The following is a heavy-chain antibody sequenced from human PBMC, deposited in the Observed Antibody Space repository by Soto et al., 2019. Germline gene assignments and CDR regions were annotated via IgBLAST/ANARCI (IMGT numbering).Heavy chain of an antibody. V-gene: IGHV3-74*01. J-gene: IGHJ6*02. CDR1: GFSSSFYW. D-gene: IGHD2-2*02. CDR3: ARERALTAYTVKGMDV. CDR2: INSDGSST. Sequence: PGGSLRLSCAASGFSSSFYWMYWVRQAPGKGLVWVSSINSDGSSTSYADSVKGRFTISRDNTENTVYLQMNSLRAEDTAVYYCARERALTAYTVKGMDVWGQGTTVTVSS.